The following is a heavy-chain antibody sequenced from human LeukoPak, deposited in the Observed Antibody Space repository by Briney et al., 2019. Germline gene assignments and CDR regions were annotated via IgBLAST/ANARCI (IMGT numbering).Heavy chain of an antibody. Sequence: GESLKISCKGSGYSFTDYWIGWVRQMPGKGLDWMGIVYPGDSDTRYSPSFQGQVTISADKSISTAYLQWSSLKASDTAIYYCARSSLQYSSGWYDPWGQGTLVTVSS. CDR1: GYSFTDYW. CDR2: VYPGDSDT. D-gene: IGHD6-19*01. V-gene: IGHV5-51*01. J-gene: IGHJ5*02. CDR3: ARSSLQYSSGWYDP.